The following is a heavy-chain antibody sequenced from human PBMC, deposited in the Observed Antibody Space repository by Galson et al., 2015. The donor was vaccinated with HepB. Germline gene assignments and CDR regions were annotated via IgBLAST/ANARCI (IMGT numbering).Heavy chain of an antibody. J-gene: IGHJ4*02. V-gene: IGHV3-33*01. D-gene: IGHD3-22*01. Sequence: SLRLSCAASGFTFSTYGMHWVRQVPGKGLQWVAGIWYDGSSTSYGDSVKGRFTISRDNSKNTLSLQMNSLRPDDTALYYCARAQISMMTGYFDSWGQGSLVTVSS. CDR1: GFTFSTYG. CDR3: ARAQISMMTGYFDS. CDR2: IWYDGSST.